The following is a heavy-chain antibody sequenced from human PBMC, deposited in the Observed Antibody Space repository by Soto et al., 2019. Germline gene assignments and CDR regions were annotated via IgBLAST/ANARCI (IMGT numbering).Heavy chain of an antibody. J-gene: IGHJ5*02. CDR1: GDSINNSHW. CDR2: TYHSGTT. CDR3: AREVNSSPARGPNWFDP. V-gene: IGHV4-4*02. D-gene: IGHD6-13*01. Sequence: QVQLQESGPGLVQPSGTLSLTCAVSGDSINNSHWWSWVRQTPGKGLEWIGETYHSGTTNYNPSLKTRVTISIDKSKNPFSLKMNPVAAADTAVYYCAREVNSSPARGPNWFDPWGQGTLVTVSS.